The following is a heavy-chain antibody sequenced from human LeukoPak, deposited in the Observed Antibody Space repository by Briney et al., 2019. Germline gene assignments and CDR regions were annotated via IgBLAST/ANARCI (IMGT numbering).Heavy chain of an antibody. V-gene: IGHV3-30-3*01. CDR1: GFTFSSHA. CDR2: ISYDGNNK. D-gene: IGHD3-22*01. Sequence: GGSLRLSCATSGFTFSSHAMHWVRQAPGKGLEWVAVISYDGNNKYYADSVKGRFTISRDNSKNTLYLQMNSLRAEDTAVYYCARDLRNDSSGYYYGTYYYYGMDVWGQGTTVTVSS. CDR3: ARDLRNDSSGYYYGTYYYYGMDV. J-gene: IGHJ6*02.